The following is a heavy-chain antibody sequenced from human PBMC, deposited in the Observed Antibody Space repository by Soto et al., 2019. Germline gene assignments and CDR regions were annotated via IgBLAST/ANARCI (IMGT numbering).Heavy chain of an antibody. CDR2: IYWDDDA. J-gene: IGHJ4*02. D-gene: IGHD6-19*01. V-gene: IGHV2-5*05. CDR3: AHGSGWLHDY. Sequence: QITLKESGPTLVTPTQSLTLTCAFSGFSLSTSGLGVAWIRQPPGKALEWLALIYWDDDARYGPSLKSRLTITKDTSKNQVVLTMTNMDTVDTATYHCAHGSGWLHDYWGQGILVTVSS. CDR1: GFSLSTSGLG.